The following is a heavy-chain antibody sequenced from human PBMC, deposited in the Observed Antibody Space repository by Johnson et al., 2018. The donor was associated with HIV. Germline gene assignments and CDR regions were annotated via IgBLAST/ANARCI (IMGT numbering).Heavy chain of an antibody. CDR3: ATIAAHGAAFDI. V-gene: IGHV3-30*04. CDR1: GFTFSSYA. J-gene: IGHJ3*02. D-gene: IGHD6-25*01. Sequence: QMQLVESGGGLVQPGGSLRLSCAASGFTFSSYAMHWVRQAPGKGLEWVAVISYDGSNKYYADSVKGRFTISRDNSKNTLYLQMNSLRPEDTAAYYCATIAAHGAAFDIWGQGTVVTVSS. CDR2: ISYDGSNK.